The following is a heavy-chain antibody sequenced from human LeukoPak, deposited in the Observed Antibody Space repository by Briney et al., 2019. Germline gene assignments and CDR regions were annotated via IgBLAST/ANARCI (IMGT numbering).Heavy chain of an antibody. CDR2: IYYSGST. Sequence: PSETLSLTCTVSGGSISSSSYYWGWIRQPPGKGLEWIGSIYYSGSTYYNPSLKSRVTISVDRSKNQFSLNLIYVTAADTAVYYCASARWDCWGQGTLVTVSS. V-gene: IGHV4-39*07. D-gene: IGHD5-24*01. J-gene: IGHJ4*02. CDR3: ASARWDC. CDR1: GGSISSSSYY.